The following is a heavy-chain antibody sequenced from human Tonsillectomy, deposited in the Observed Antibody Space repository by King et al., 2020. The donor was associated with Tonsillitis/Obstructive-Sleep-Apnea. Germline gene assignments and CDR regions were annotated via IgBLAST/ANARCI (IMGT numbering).Heavy chain of an antibody. Sequence: VQLVESGAEVKKPGASVKVSCKASGYTFTGYYVHWVRQAPGEGLEWMGWINPYSGGTNSVQKFQGRVTLTRDTSISTAYMELSRLRSDDTAVYYCARMEAARRNYYSDYWGQGTLVTVSS. D-gene: IGHD6-6*01. CDR2: INPYSGGT. J-gene: IGHJ4*02. CDR3: ARMEAARRNYYSDY. CDR1: GYTFTGYY. V-gene: IGHV1-2*02.